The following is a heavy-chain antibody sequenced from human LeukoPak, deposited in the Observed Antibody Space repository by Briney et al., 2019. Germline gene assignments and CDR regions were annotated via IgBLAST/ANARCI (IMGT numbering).Heavy chain of an antibody. V-gene: IGHV3-7*01. CDR1: GFTFSNSW. J-gene: IGHJ4*02. CDR3: ATEAYYHFDY. Sequence: GGSLRLSCAASGFTFSNSWMSWVRQAPGKGLEWVAHIQQGGFEKYYVDSVKGRFTISRDNAQNSLYLQMNGLRAEDTALYYCATEAYYHFDYWGQGTLVTVSS. CDR2: IQQGGFEK. D-gene: IGHD3-10*01.